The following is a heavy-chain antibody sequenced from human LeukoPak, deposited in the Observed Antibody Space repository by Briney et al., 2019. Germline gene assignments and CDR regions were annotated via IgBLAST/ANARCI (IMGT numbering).Heavy chain of an antibody. J-gene: IGHJ4*02. CDR2: INPNSGGT. Sequence: GASVKVSCKASGYTFTGDYMHSVRQAPGQGLEWMGWINPNSGGTNYAQKFQGRVTMTRDTSSSTAYMELSRLRSDDTAVYYCARGLRFLEWLLDRNYFDYWGQGTLVTVSS. CDR3: ARGLRFLEWLLDRNYFDY. V-gene: IGHV1-2*02. CDR1: GYTFTGDY. D-gene: IGHD3-3*01.